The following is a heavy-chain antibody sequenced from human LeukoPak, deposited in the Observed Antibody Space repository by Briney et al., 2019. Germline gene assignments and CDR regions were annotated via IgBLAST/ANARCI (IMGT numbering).Heavy chain of an antibody. CDR1: GGSISSYY. CDR3: ARDNWNYGSSMDV. CDR2: IYYSGST. Sequence: SETLSLTCTVSGGSISSYYWSWIRQPPGKGLEWIGYIYYSGSTNYNPSLRSRVTISVDTSKNQFSLKLSSVTAADTAVYYCARDNWNYGSSMDVWGQGTTVTVSS. V-gene: IGHV4-59*01. D-gene: IGHD1-7*01. J-gene: IGHJ6*02.